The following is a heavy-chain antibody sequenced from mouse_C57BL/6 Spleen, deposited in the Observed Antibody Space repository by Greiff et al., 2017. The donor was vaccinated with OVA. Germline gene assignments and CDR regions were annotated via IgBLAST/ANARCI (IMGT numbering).Heavy chain of an antibody. CDR3: ARTRGNYPYYFDY. CDR1: GFTFSDYG. J-gene: IGHJ2*01. D-gene: IGHD2-1*01. Sequence: EVKLVESGGGLVKPGGSLKLSCAASGFTFSDYGMHWVRQAPEKGLEWVAYISSGSSTLYYADTVKGRFTISRDNAKNTLFLQMTSLRSADTAMYDCARTRGNYPYYFDYWGQGTTLTVSS. CDR2: ISSGSSTL. V-gene: IGHV5-17*01.